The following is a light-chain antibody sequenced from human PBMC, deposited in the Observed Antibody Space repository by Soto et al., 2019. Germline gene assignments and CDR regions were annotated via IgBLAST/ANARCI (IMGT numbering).Light chain of an antibody. Sequence: DIVMTQSPDSLAVSLGERATINCKSSQSVLYSSNNKNYLAWYQQKPGQPPKLLIYWASTRESGVPDRFSGSGSGTDFTLTISSLQAEDVAVYYCQQYHSTRLTFGGGTKVDIK. J-gene: IGKJ4*01. CDR2: WAS. CDR1: QSVLYSSNNKNY. CDR3: QQYHSTRLT. V-gene: IGKV4-1*01.